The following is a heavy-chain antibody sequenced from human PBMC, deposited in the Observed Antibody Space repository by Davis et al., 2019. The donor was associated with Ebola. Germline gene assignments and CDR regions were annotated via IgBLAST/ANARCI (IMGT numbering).Heavy chain of an antibody. CDR2: ISTYNGNT. CDR1: GYTFTSYG. J-gene: IGHJ5*02. Sequence: AASVKVSCKASGYTFTSYGISWVRQAPGQGLEWMGWISTYNGNTNYAQKLQGRVTMTTDTSTSTAYMELRSLRSDGTAVYYCARVTYYERFDPWGQGTLVTVSS. V-gene: IGHV1-18*01. CDR3: ARVTYYERFDP. D-gene: IGHD3-22*01.